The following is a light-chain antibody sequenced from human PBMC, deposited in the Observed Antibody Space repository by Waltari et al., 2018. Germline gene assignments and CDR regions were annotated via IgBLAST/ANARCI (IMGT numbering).Light chain of an antibody. Sequence: QSALTQPRSVSGSLGQSVTIPCTGTGRDIGGYHYVPWYQQHPDKVPKLIIFDVAKRPSGVPDRFSGSKSGNTASLTISGLQAEDEADYYCCSYAGSYTFVFGVGTKVSVV. CDR3: CSYAGSYTFV. V-gene: IGLV2-11*01. J-gene: IGLJ1*01. CDR1: GRDIGGYHY. CDR2: DVA.